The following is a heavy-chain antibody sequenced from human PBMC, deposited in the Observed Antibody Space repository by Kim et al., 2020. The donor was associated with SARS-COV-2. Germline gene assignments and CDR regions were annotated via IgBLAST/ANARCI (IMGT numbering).Heavy chain of an antibody. CDR2: IYTSGST. CDR3: ARGGVIWSGLVNWFDP. J-gene: IGHJ5*02. CDR1: GGSISSYY. D-gene: IGHD3-3*01. V-gene: IGHV4-4*07. Sequence: SETLSLTCTVSGGSISSYYWSWIRQPAGKGLEWIGRIYTSGSTNYNPSLKSRVTMSVDTSKNQFSLKLSSVTAADTAVYYCARGGVIWSGLVNWFDPWGQGTLVTVSS.